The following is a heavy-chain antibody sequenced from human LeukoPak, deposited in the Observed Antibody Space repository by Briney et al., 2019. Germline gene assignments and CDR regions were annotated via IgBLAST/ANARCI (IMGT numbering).Heavy chain of an antibody. CDR2: IYHSGST. Sequence: SETLSLTCTVSGGSISSNSDYWGWIRQPPGKGLEWIGTIYHSGSTYYKPSLKSRVTISVDTSKNQFSLKVNSVTAADTAVYYCARRVGATKDWGQGTLVTVSS. CDR3: ARRVGATKD. V-gene: IGHV4-39*01. D-gene: IGHD1-26*01. J-gene: IGHJ4*02. CDR1: GGSISSNSDY.